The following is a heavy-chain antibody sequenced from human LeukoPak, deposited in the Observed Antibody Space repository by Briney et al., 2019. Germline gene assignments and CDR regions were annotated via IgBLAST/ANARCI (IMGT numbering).Heavy chain of an antibody. CDR3: ARLVDSSSSWDFRAFDI. V-gene: IGHV4-59*01. J-gene: IGHJ3*02. Sequence: PSETLSLTCTVSGGSISSYYWSWIRQPPGKGLEWIGYIYYSGSTNYNPSLKSRVTISVDTSKNQFSLKLSSVTAADTAVYYCARLVDSSSSWDFRAFDIWGQGTMVTVSS. CDR1: GGSISSYY. CDR2: IYYSGST. D-gene: IGHD6-13*01.